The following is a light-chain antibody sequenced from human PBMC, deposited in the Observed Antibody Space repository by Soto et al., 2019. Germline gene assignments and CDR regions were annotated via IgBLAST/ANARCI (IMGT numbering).Light chain of an antibody. J-gene: IGKJ1*01. Sequence: EIVLTQSPCTLYLSPGEIVTLSCSASQSVNSSYLAWYQHKPGQAPRLLIYGASTRATGIPDRFSGSGSGTDFTLTIARLEPGDFAVYYCQQYGNSPQTFGQGTKVDI. CDR2: GAS. CDR1: QSVNSSY. CDR3: QQYGNSPQT. V-gene: IGKV3-20*01.